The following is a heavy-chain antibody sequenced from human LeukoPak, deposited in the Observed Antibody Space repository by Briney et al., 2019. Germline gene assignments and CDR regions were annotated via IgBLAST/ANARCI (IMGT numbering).Heavy chain of an antibody. CDR1: GFTFSSYS. CDR3: AGTYSGYDPLGDY. J-gene: IGHJ4*02. Sequence: QPGGSLRLSCAASGFTFSSYSMNWVRQAPGKGLEWVSYISSSSSTIYYADSVKGRFTISRDNAKNSLYLQMNSLRAEDTAVYYCAGTYSGYDPLGDYWGQGTLVTVPS. CDR2: ISSSSSTI. D-gene: IGHD5-12*01. V-gene: IGHV3-48*01.